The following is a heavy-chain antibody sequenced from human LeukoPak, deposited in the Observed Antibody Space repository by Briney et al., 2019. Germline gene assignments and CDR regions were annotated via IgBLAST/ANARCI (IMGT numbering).Heavy chain of an antibody. J-gene: IGHJ4*02. CDR1: GGTFSSYA. CDR3: ARVHYDILTGYYRSIDY. V-gene: IGHV1-69*05. Sequence: SVKVSCKASGGTFSSYAISWVRQAPGQGLEWMGGIIPIFGTANYAQKFQGRVTITTDESTSTAYMELSSLRSEDTAVYYCARVHYDILTGYYRSIDYWGQGTLVTVSS. D-gene: IGHD3-9*01. CDR2: IIPIFGTA.